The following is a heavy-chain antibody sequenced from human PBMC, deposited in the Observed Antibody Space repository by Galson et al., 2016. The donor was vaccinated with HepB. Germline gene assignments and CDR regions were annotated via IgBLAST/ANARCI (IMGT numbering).Heavy chain of an antibody. D-gene: IGHD4-17*01. J-gene: IGHJ3*02. CDR1: GLSPCPYA. Sequence: SLRLSCAGSGLSPCPYAMSWGRQAPGKGLEWVSGISASGGSKTYADSVRGRFIISRDNSNNKLFPQMNSLTTEDTAIYFCAKDRLSGHGDYSWGIFDIWGRGTEVTVSS. V-gene: IGHV3-23*01. CDR3: AKDRLSGHGDYSWGIFDI. CDR2: ISASGGSK.